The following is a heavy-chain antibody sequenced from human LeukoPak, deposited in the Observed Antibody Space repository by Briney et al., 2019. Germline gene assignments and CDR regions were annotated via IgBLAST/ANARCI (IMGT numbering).Heavy chain of an antibody. CDR1: GFTFSSYA. CDR3: ARVSSSGWYDY. CDR2: INSDGSST. J-gene: IGHJ4*02. V-gene: IGHV3-64*01. Sequence: PGGSLRLSCAASGFTFSSYAMHWVRQAPGKGLEYVSAINSDGSSTYYASSVKGRFTISRDNSENTPYLQMGSLRAEDMAVYYCARVSSSGWYDYWGQGTLVTVSS. D-gene: IGHD6-19*01.